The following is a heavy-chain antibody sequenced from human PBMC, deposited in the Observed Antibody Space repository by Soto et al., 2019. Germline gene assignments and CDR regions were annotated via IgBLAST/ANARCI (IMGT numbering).Heavy chain of an antibody. CDR3: ARGYPVFDY. V-gene: IGHV4-30-2*01. D-gene: IGHD1-1*01. CDR1: GGSISSGGYS. J-gene: IGHJ4*02. Sequence: SETLSLTCAVSGGSISSGGYSWSWIRQPPGKGLEWIGYIYHSGSTYYNPSLKSRVTISVDRSKNQFSLKLSSVTAADTAVYYCARGYPVFDYWGQGTLVTVSS. CDR2: IYHSGST.